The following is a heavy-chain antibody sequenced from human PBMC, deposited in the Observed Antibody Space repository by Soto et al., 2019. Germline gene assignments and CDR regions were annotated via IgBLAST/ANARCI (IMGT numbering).Heavy chain of an antibody. D-gene: IGHD3-3*01. CDR3: AREKRYYDFWSGYYTPHGFDY. J-gene: IGHJ4*02. CDR1: GFTFSSYA. V-gene: IGHV3-30-3*01. Sequence: GGSLRLSCAASGFTFSSYALHWVRQAPGTGLEWVAVISYDGSNKYYADSVKGRFTISRDNSKNTLYLQMNSLRAEDTAVYYCAREKRYYDFWSGYYTPHGFDYWGQGTLVTVSS. CDR2: ISYDGSNK.